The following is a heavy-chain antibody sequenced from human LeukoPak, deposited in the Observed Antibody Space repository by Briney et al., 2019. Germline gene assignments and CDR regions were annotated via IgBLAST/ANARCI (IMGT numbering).Heavy chain of an antibody. CDR3: ARDLGKGNLGDS. D-gene: IGHD2-21*01. V-gene: IGHV1-69*05. J-gene: IGHJ5*02. CDR1: GGTFNNYA. Sequence: SVKVSCKASGGTFNNYAISWVRQAPGQGLEWMGGIIPVFGTAHYGQNFRGRVTITTDEFTSTVYMEFIRLRSEDTAVYYCARDLGKGNLGDSWGQGTLVTVSS. CDR2: IIPVFGTA.